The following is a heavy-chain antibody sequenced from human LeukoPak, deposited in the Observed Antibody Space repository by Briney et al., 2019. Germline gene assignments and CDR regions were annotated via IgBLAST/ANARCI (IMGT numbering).Heavy chain of an antibody. D-gene: IGHD4-17*01. CDR2: IYHSGST. V-gene: IGHV4-39*07. CDR3: ARMHGDYRDS. Sequence: SETLSLTCTVSGGSISSSSYYWGWIRQPPGKGLEWIGSIYHSGSTYYNPSLKSRVTISVDTSKNQFSLKVNSVTAADTAVYYCARMHGDYRDSLGQGTLVTVSS. J-gene: IGHJ4*02. CDR1: GGSISSSSYY.